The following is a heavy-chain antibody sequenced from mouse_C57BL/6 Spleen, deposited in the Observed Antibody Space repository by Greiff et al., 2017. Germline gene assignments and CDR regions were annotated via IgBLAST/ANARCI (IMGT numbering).Heavy chain of an antibody. Sequence: DVQLQEPGAELVKPGASVKLSCTASGFNITDYYMHWVKQRTEQGLEWIGRIDPEDGGTKYAPKFQGKDTITADTSSNTAYLQLSSLTSEDTAVYYCARGPLRLGFAYWGQGTLVTVSA. CDR1: GFNITDYY. V-gene: IGHV14-2*01. D-gene: IGHD1-2*01. CDR3: ARGPLRLGFAY. J-gene: IGHJ3*01. CDR2: IDPEDGGT.